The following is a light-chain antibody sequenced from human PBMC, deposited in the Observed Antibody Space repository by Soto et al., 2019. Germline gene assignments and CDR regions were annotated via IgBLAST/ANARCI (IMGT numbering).Light chain of an antibody. CDR1: QSVNSNY. CDR3: QQYGSSFT. Sequence: EIVLTQSPGTLSLSPGERATLSCRASQSVNSNYLAWYQQKPGQAPRLLIYGTSSRATGIPDRFSGSGSGTDFTLTISRLEPEDFAVYYCQQYGSSFTFGPGTKVDIK. CDR2: GTS. J-gene: IGKJ3*01. V-gene: IGKV3-20*01.